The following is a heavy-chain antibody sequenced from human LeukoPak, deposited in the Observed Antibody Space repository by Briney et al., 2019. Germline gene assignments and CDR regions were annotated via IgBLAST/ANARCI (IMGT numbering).Heavy chain of an antibody. Sequence: GGSLRLSCAASGFTFSTYTMYWVRHPPGKRLEWVSIIGNNGGGIHYADSVRGRFAISRDNSKNALYLQMNSLRVEDTAVYYCAIDPNWGTHSWGQGVLVTVSS. D-gene: IGHD7-27*01. J-gene: IGHJ4*02. CDR2: IGNNGGGI. CDR1: GFTFSTYT. CDR3: AIDPNWGTHS. V-gene: IGHV3-23*01.